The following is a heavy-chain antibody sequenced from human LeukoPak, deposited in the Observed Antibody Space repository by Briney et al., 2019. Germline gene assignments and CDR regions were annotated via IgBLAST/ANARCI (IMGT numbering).Heavy chain of an antibody. CDR3: ARRVYDFWSGYYLHMDV. Sequence: RASVKVSCKASGYTFTSYDINWVRQATGQGLEWIGWMNPNSGNTGYAQKFQGRVTMTRNTSISTAYMELSSLRSEDTAVYYCARRVYDFWSGYYLHMDVWGKGTTVTVSS. D-gene: IGHD3-3*01. CDR1: GYTFTSYD. CDR2: MNPNSGNT. V-gene: IGHV1-8*01. J-gene: IGHJ6*03.